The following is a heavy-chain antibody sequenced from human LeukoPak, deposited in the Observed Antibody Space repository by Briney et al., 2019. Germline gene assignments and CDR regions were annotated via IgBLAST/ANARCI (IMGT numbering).Heavy chain of an antibody. Sequence: GGSLRLSCAASGFTFSSYSMNWVRQAPGKGLEWVSSISGSSSYIYYADSVKGRFTISRDNAKNSLYLQMNSLRAEDTAVYYCARGYYCSGGSCYRGYYFDYWGQGTLVTVSS. V-gene: IGHV3-21*04. CDR1: GFTFSSYS. CDR3: ARGYYCSGGSCYRGYYFDY. CDR2: ISGSSSYI. D-gene: IGHD2-15*01. J-gene: IGHJ4*02.